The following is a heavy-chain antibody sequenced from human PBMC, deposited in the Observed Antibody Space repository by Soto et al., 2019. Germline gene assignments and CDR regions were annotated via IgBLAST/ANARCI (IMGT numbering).Heavy chain of an antibody. CDR3: TRSYYDFWSGPLTPYYYYMDV. CDR1: GFTFSGSA. V-gene: IGHV3-73*01. CDR2: IRSKANSYAT. D-gene: IGHD3-3*01. Sequence: EVQLVESGGGLVQPGGSLKLSCAASGFTFSGSAMHWVRQASGKGLEWVGRIRSKANSYATSYAASVKGRFTISRDDSKNTAYLQMNSLKTEDTAVYYCTRSYYDFWSGPLTPYYYYMDVWGKGTTVTVSS. J-gene: IGHJ6*03.